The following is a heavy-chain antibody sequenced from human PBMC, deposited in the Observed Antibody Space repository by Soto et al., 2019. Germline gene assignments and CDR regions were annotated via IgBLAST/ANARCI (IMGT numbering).Heavy chain of an antibody. CDR1: GYTVTSYW. D-gene: IGHD5-18*01. CDR2: IYPSDSDT. CDR3: ARSFETAMSTAYGMDV. V-gene: IGHV5-51*04. J-gene: IGHJ6*02. Sequence: ESLTISRKGSGYTVTSYWIAWVRQMPGKGLEWMGIIYPSDSDTRYSPSFQGQVTISADKPISTAYLQWSSLKASDTAMYYCARSFETAMSTAYGMDVWGQGTTVTVSS.